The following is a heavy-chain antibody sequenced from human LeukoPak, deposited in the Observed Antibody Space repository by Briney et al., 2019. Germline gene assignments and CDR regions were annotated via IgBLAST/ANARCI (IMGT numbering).Heavy chain of an antibody. CDR2: IYPGDSDA. J-gene: IGHJ2*01. CDR3: ARLPTVVTPGNWYFDL. Sequence: GESLKISCKGFGYDFGVYWIGWVRQMPGKGLEWIGTIYPGDSDARYSPSFQGLLTMSVDKSLSTAYLQWNSLKASDTAMYYCARLPTVVTPGNWYFDLWGRGTLVTVSS. D-gene: IGHD4-23*01. CDR1: GYDFGVYW. V-gene: IGHV5-51*01.